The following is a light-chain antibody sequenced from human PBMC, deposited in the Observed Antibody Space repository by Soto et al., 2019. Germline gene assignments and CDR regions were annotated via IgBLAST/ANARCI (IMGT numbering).Light chain of an antibody. J-gene: IGKJ3*01. CDR2: DAA. CDR1: QNIDPY. CDR3: QQTSSAPFT. V-gene: IGKV1-39*01. Sequence: DIQMTQSPYSLSAAVGESVTIACPASQNIDPYLNWYQQKPGRDPKLLIFDAASLQSGVPSRFSGGGSRTDFTLNITSLQPEDFATCYCQQTSSAPFTFGPGTKVEIK.